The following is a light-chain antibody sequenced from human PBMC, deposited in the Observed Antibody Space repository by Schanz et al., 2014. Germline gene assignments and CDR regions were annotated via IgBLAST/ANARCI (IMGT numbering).Light chain of an antibody. CDR2: SNT. J-gene: IGLJ3*02. CDR1: SSNIGSNT. CDR3: AAWDDSLNGRGV. Sequence: QSVLTQPPSASGTPGQRVTISCSGSSSNIGSNTVNWYQHLPGTAPKLLIYSNTLRPSGVPDRFSGSKSGTSASLAISGLQSEDEADYYCAAWDDSLNGRGVFGGGTKLTVL. V-gene: IGLV1-44*01.